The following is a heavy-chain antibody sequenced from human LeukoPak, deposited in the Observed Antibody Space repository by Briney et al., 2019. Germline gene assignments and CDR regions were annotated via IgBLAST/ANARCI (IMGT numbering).Heavy chain of an antibody. CDR2: MNPNTGRT. CDR1: RYTFTSYD. Sequence: ASVKVSCKASRYTFTSYDINWVREAAGHGLEWMGWMNPNTGRTGYAQKFQGRITMTRDTSINTAYMELTNLRSEDTAIYYCARLSQTPDYYTLGGYYYLGYWGQGTPVTVSS. CDR3: ARLSQTPDYYTLGGYYYLGY. D-gene: IGHD3-10*01. J-gene: IGHJ4*02. V-gene: IGHV1-8*01.